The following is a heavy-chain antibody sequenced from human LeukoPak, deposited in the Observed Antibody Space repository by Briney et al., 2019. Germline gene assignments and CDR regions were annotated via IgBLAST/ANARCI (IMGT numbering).Heavy chain of an antibody. CDR2: IYYSGST. Sequence: SETLPLTCNVSGGSISSYCWSWIRQPPGKELEWIGYIYYSGSTNYNPSLKSRVTISVDTSKNQFSLNLSSVTAADTAIYYCARDTGGYYYMDVWGKGTTVTVSS. CDR3: ARDTGGYYYMDV. D-gene: IGHD3-16*01. J-gene: IGHJ6*03. CDR1: GGSISSYC. V-gene: IGHV4-59*13.